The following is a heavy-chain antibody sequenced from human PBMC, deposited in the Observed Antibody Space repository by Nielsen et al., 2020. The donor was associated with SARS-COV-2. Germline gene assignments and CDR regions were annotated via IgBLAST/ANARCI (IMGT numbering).Heavy chain of an antibody. J-gene: IGHJ4*02. CDR3: ATERKYSGSYGVFDY. Sequence: ASVKVSCKASTYTWVRQATGHGLEWMGWINAANGNTKYSQTFQGRVTITRDTSASTAYMELSSLRSEDTAVYYCATERKYSGSYGVFDYWGQGTLVTVSS. CDR1: TYT. CDR2: INAANGNT. V-gene: IGHV1-3*01. D-gene: IGHD1-26*01.